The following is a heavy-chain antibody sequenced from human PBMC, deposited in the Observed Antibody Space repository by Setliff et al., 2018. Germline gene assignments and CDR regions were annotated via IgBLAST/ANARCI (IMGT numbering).Heavy chain of an antibody. J-gene: IGHJ6*03. Sequence: PGGSLRLSCVASGFDITYSYLSWVRQAPGRGLEWVSVIYGGGGTYYADSVKGRFIISRHDSRNTLYLQMTSLRPEDTAVYFCARDSTTDYFYYYIDVWGKGASVTVSS. CDR3: ARDSTTDYFYYYIDV. CDR1: GFDITYSY. V-gene: IGHV3-53*04. CDR2: IYGGGGT.